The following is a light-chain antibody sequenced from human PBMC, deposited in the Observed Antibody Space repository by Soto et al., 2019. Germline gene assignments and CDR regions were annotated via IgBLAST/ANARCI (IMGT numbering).Light chain of an antibody. V-gene: IGKV3-20*01. CDR1: QSISSNY. J-gene: IGKJ1*01. CDR2: DAF. CDR3: QHYDASPWT. Sequence: EIVLTQSPGTLSLSPGERATLSCRASQSISSNYVAWYQQKPGQAPRLLIYDAFARAAGIPGRFSGSASGTDFTLTISRLEPEDFAVYFCQHYDASPWTFGQGTKVELK.